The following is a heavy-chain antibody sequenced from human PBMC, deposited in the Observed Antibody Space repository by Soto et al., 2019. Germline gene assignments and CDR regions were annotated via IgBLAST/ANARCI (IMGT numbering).Heavy chain of an antibody. CDR1: GFTFSSYA. J-gene: IGHJ4*02. Sequence: GGSLRLSCAASGFTFSSYAMSWVRQAPGKGLEWVSAISGSGGSTYYADSVKGRFTISRDNSKNTLYLQMNSLRAEDTAVYYCAKDSEGGQWELGCFDYWGQGTLVTVSS. D-gene: IGHD1-26*01. V-gene: IGHV3-23*01. CDR2: ISGSGGST. CDR3: AKDSEGGQWELGCFDY.